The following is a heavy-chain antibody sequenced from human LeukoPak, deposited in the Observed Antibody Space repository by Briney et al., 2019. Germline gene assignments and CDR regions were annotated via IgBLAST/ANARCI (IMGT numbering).Heavy chain of an antibody. Sequence: SETLSLTCTVSGYSISSGYYWGWIRQPPGKGLEWIGSIYHSGSTYYNPSLKSRVTISVDTSKNQFSLKLTSVTAADTAVYYCAKVVVAAHTFYFDYWGQGTLVTVSS. CDR2: IYHSGST. D-gene: IGHD2-15*01. J-gene: IGHJ4*02. CDR3: AKVVVAAHTFYFDY. CDR1: GYSISSGYY. V-gene: IGHV4-38-2*02.